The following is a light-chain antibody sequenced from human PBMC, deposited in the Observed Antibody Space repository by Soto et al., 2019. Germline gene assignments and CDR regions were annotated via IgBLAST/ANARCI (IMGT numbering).Light chain of an antibody. CDR1: QLFSSN. J-gene: IGKJ5*01. CDR3: QQYGSSPPLP. Sequence: EIVMMQSPATLSVSPGESVTLSCRASQLFSSNLAWYQQKPGQAPRLLIYGASSRATGIPDRFSGSGSGTDFTLTISRLEPEDFAVYYCQQYGSSPPLPFGQGTLLEI. V-gene: IGKV3-20*01. CDR2: GAS.